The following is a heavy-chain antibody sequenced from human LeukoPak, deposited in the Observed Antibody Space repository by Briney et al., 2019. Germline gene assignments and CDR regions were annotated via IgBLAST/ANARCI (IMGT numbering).Heavy chain of an antibody. D-gene: IGHD3-22*01. Sequence: PGGSLSLSCAASGFTFSSYGMHWVRQAPGKGLEWVAVIWYDGSNKYYADSVKGRFTISRDNSKNTLYLQMNSLRAEDTAVYYCARDYYDSSGNTRTTEAYDYWGQGTLVTVSS. J-gene: IGHJ4*02. CDR2: IWYDGSNK. V-gene: IGHV3-33*01. CDR3: ARDYYDSSGNTRTTEAYDY. CDR1: GFTFSSYG.